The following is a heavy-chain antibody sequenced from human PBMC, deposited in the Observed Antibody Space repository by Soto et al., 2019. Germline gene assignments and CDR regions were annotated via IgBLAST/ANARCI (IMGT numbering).Heavy chain of an antibody. Sequence: EVQLVESGGDLVKPGGSLRVSCAASGFTFSNAWMSWVRQAPGKGLEWVGRIKTKTDGETTDYAAPVKGRFTISRDDSKNTLYLQMDSLRTEDTAVYSCSTDRTTVRTGFDYWGQGTLVTVSS. CDR1: GFTFSNAW. D-gene: IGHD4-17*01. J-gene: IGHJ4*02. V-gene: IGHV3-15*01. CDR3: STDRTTVRTGFDY. CDR2: IKTKTDGETT.